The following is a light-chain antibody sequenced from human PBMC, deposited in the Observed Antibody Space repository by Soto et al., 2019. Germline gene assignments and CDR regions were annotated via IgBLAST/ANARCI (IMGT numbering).Light chain of an antibody. Sequence: QSVLTQSHSASASLGASVKLTCSLSSGRSNYVIAWHQQQPEKGPRYLMKLNSDGSHSKRDGIPDRFSGSSSGAERYLTISSLQSEDEADYYCQTWDTGIRVFGGGTKLTVL. V-gene: IGLV4-69*01. J-gene: IGLJ2*01. CDR1: SGRSNYV. CDR3: QTWDTGIRV. CDR2: LNSDGSH.